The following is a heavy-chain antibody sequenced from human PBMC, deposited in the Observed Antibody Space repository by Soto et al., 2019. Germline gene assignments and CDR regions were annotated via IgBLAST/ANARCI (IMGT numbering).Heavy chain of an antibody. CDR2: IYSGGST. CDR3: ARETSTWLNGDD. CDR1: GFTVSNVY. V-gene: IGHV3-66*01. J-gene: IGHJ1*01. D-gene: IGHD6-13*01. Sequence: EVQLVQSGGGLVQPGGSLRLSCEVSGFTVSNVYMSWIRQAPGKGLEWVSVIYSGGSTYYADSVKGRFTISRDNSKNTLYLQMNALRAEDTALYYCARETSTWLNGDDWGQGTLVTVSS.